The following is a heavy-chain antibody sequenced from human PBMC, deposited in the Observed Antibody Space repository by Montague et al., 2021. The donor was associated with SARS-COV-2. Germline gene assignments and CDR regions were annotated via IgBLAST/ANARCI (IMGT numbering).Heavy chain of an antibody. V-gene: IGHV4-39*01. CDR1: GCSISSPDYY. D-gene: IGHD3-22*01. J-gene: IGHJ4*03. CDR3: ARQLPSYCATTKCYSYCFDG. Sequence: SETLSLTCTVSGCSISSPDYYWGWIRQSPGKGLEWIGSFSYTGSTYYNPSLRSRVSFSMDTSKNNFSLSLSSVTVADTAVYFCARQLPSYCATTKCYSYCFDGWGQGAMVTVSS. CDR2: FSYTGST.